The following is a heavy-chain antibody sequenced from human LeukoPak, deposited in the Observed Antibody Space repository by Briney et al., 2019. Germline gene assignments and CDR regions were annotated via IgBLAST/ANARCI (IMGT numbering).Heavy chain of an antibody. CDR3: ARHRIRFDP. CDR1: GGSMRRAY. D-gene: IGHD1-14*01. CDR2: IYDSAIT. Sequence: PSETLSLTCTVSGGSMRRAYWSWIRQPPGKGLEWIGYIYDSAITNYNPSLKSRVTISADTSKNHFSLKLNSVTPADTAVYYCARHRIRFDPWGQGTLVTVSS. J-gene: IGHJ5*02. V-gene: IGHV4-59*01.